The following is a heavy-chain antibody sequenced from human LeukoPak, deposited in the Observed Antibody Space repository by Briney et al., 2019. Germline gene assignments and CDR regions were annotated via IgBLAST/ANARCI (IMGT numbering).Heavy chain of an antibody. V-gene: IGHV1-69*05. D-gene: IGHD6-13*01. CDR3: ARDRIEADRYFDY. J-gene: IGHJ4*02. Sequence: SVKVSCKASGGTFSSYAISWVRQAPGQGLEWMGGIIPIFGTANSAQKFQGRVTITTDESTSTAYIELSSLRSEDTAVYYCARDRIEADRYFDYWGQGTLVTVSS. CDR2: IIPIFGTA. CDR1: GGTFSSYA.